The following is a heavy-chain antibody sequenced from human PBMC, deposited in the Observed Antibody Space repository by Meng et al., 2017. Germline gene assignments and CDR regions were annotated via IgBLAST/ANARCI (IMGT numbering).Heavy chain of an antibody. V-gene: IGHV3-52*01. CDR2: IKCDGSEK. D-gene: IGHD1-26*01. J-gene: IGHJ4*02. Sequence: GESLKISCAASGFTFSSSWMHWVCQAPEKGLEWVADIKCDGSEKYYVDSVKGRSTISRDNAKNSLYLQMNSLRAEDTAVYYCAREGGSGSYYVDYWGQGTLVTVSS. CDR3: AREGGSGSYYVDY. CDR1: GFTFSSSW.